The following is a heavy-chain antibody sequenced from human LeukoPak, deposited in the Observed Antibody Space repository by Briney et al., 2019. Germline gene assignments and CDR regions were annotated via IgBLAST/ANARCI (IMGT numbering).Heavy chain of an antibody. D-gene: IGHD3-22*01. J-gene: IGHJ4*02. CDR1: GGSISSYS. CDR2: IYYSGST. CDR3: ARGEWRYYYDSSGYYYY. Sequence: SETLSLTXTVSGGSISSYSWSWIWQPPGKGLEWVGAIYYSGSTTYNPSPKERVTISVDTSKNQFSLKLSSVTAADTAVYYCARGEWRYYYDSSGYYYYWGQGTLVTVSS. V-gene: IGHV4-59*01.